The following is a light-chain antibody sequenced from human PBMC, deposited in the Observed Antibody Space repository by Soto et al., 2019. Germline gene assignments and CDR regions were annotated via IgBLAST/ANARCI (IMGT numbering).Light chain of an antibody. CDR2: DVQ. CDR3: CSYAGVYTFV. CDR1: SSDVGGYNY. J-gene: IGLJ1*01. Sequence: QSALTQPRSVSGSPGQSVTISCTGTSSDVGGYNYVSWYQQHPGRAPRVMIYDVQTRPSGVPDRFSGSKSGNTASLTISELQAEDEADYYCCSYAGVYTFVFGTGTKLTVL. V-gene: IGLV2-11*01.